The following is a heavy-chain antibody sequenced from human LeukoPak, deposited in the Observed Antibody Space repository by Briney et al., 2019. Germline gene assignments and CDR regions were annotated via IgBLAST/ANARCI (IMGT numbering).Heavy chain of an antibody. CDR2: IYHSGIT. CDR3: ARGITIFGVATIYYFDY. J-gene: IGHJ4*02. D-gene: IGHD3-3*01. V-gene: IGHV4-38-2*01. CDR1: GYSISRGYY. Sequence: KSSETLSLTCAVSGYSISRGYYWGWIRQPPGKGLEWIGNIYHSGITSYNPSLKSRVTISVDTSKNQLSLKLTSVTAADTAVYYCARGITIFGVATIYYFDYRGQGSLVTVSS.